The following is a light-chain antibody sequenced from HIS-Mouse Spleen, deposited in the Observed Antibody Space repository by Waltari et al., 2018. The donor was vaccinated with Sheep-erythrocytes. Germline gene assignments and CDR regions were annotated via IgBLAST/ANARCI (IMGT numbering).Light chain of an antibody. V-gene: IGLV2-11*01. Sequence: QSALTQPRSVSGYPGQSVTISCTVTSSDVGGYNYGSWYQQHPGKAPKLMIYDVSKRPSGVPDRFSGSKSGNTASLTISGLQAEDEADYYCCSYAGSYNHVFATGTKVTVL. CDR1: SSDVGGYNY. CDR3: CSYAGSYNHV. J-gene: IGLJ1*01. CDR2: DVS.